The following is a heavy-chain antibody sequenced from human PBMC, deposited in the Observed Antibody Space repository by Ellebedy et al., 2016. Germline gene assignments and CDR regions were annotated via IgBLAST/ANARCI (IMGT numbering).Heavy chain of an antibody. D-gene: IGHD3-3*01. CDR2: IVFSGTAT. CDR1: GFTFNIAG. CDR3: ARDGSEWSRDY. Sequence: GESLKISCTASGFTFNIAGMTWVRQAPGKRLEWVATIVFSGTATYYADSLKGRFIISRDNAKNSLFLQMNSLRVEDTAVYYCARDGSEWSRDYWGQGTLVTVSS. J-gene: IGHJ4*02. V-gene: IGHV3-21*01.